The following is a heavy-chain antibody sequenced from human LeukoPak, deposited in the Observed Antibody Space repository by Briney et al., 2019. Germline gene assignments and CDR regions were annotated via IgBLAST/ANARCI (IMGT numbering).Heavy chain of an antibody. V-gene: IGHV4-59*12. D-gene: IGHD6-13*01. J-gene: IGHJ4*02. Sequence: PSETLSLTCTVSGGSISSYYWSWIRQPPGKGLEWIGYIYYSGSTNYNPSLKSRVTISVDTSKNQFSLKLSSVTAADTAVYYCARERAAAGELYFDYWGQGTLVTVSS. CDR2: IYYSGST. CDR3: ARERAAAGELYFDY. CDR1: GGSISSYY.